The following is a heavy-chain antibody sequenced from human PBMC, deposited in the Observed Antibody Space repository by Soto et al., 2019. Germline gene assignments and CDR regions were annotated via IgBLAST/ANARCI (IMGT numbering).Heavy chain of an antibody. CDR2: ISRSGTT. J-gene: IGHJ4*02. CDR3: ARSVRLGDLALGY. Sequence: QVQLQESGPGLVKPSQTLSLTCTVSGGSISSGDYYWSWIRQHPGKGLEWIGYISRSGTTYYNPSLMSRLTISVDTSKNQYSLKLRSVTAADTAVYYCARSVRLGDLALGYWGQGTLVTVSS. CDR1: GGSISSGDYY. D-gene: IGHD3-16*01. V-gene: IGHV4-31*03.